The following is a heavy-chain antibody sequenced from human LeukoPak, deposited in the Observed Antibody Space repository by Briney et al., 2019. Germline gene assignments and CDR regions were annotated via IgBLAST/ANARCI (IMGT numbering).Heavy chain of an antibody. D-gene: IGHD6-13*01. J-gene: IGHJ4*02. CDR3: ARKTSSRWYDY. CDR2: INPNSGGT. CDR1: GYTFTGYY. V-gene: IGHV1-2*02. Sequence: ASVKVSCKASGYTFTGYYMHWVRQAPGQGLEGMGWINPNSGGTNYAQKFQGRVTMTMDTSISTAYMELSRLRSDDTDVYYCARKTSSRWYDYWGQGTLVTVSS.